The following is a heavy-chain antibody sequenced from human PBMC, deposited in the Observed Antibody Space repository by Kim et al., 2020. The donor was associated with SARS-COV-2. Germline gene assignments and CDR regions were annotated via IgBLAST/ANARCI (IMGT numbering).Heavy chain of an antibody. CDR2: ISYDGSNK. Sequence: GGSLRLSCAASGFTFSSYAMHWVRQAPGKGLEWVAVISYDGSNKYYEDSVKGRFTISRDNSKNTLYLQMNSLRAEDTAVYYCARDRLIVGATTGDFQHWGQGTLVTVSS. V-gene: IGHV3-30*04. CDR1: GFTFSSYA. D-gene: IGHD1-26*01. CDR3: ARDRLIVGATTGDFQH. J-gene: IGHJ1*01.